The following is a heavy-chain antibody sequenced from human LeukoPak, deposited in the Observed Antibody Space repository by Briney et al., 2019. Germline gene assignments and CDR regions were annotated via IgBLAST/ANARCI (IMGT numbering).Heavy chain of an antibody. D-gene: IGHD6-13*01. Sequence: PGGSLRLSCAASGVTFSSYGMHWVRQAPGKGLEWEAVIWYDGSNKYYADSVKGRFTISRDNSKNTLYLQMNSLRAEDTAVYYCARDRRSTSKQQRHHYGMDVWGKGTTVTVSS. CDR2: IWYDGSNK. CDR1: GVTFSSYG. J-gene: IGHJ6*04. V-gene: IGHV3-33*01. CDR3: ARDRRSTSKQQRHHYGMDV.